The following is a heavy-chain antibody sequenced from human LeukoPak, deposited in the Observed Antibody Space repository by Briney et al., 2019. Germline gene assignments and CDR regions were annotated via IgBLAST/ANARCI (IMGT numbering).Heavy chain of an antibody. CDR1: GFTFSSYV. CDR3: AKDTDHDYDDYGFDY. CDR2: ISYDGTNK. J-gene: IGHJ4*02. D-gene: IGHD4-17*01. V-gene: IGHV3-30*18. Sequence: PGGSLRLSCAASGFTFSSYVMHWVRQAPGKGLEWVAMISYDGTNKYYADSVRGRFTISRDNSKNTLYLQMNSLRAEDTAVYYCAKDTDHDYDDYGFDYWGQGTLVTVSS.